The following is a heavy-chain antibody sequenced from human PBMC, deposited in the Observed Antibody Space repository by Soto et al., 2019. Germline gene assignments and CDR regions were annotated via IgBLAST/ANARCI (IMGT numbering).Heavy chain of an antibody. Sequence: SVKVSCKASGGTFSSYSISWVRQAPGQGLEWMGGIIPIFGTANYAQKFQGRVTITADESTSTAYMELSSLRSEDTAVYYCARVSSSIYDFWSGYYTGEYYYYGMDVWG. D-gene: IGHD3-3*01. CDR2: IIPIFGTA. CDR3: ARVSSSIYDFWSGYYTGEYYYYGMDV. J-gene: IGHJ6*02. CDR1: GGTFSSYS. V-gene: IGHV1-69*13.